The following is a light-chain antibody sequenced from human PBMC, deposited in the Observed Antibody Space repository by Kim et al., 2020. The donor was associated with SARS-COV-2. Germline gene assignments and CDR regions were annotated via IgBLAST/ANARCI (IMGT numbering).Light chain of an antibody. CDR2: DVS. Sequence: PGQSITISCTGTSSDVGGYNYVSWYQQHPGKAPKLMIYDVSKRPSGVSNRCSGSKSGNTASLTISGLQAEDEADYYCSSYTSSSTLFGGGTQLTVL. V-gene: IGLV2-14*04. CDR3: SSYTSSSTL. CDR1: SSDVGGYNY. J-gene: IGLJ3*02.